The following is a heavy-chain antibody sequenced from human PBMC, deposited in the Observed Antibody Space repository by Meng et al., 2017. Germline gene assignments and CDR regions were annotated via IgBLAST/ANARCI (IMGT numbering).Heavy chain of an antibody. J-gene: IGHJ4*02. CDR3: ARGRYFDWLSYRYYFDY. V-gene: IGHV4-34*01. Sequence: QVPLQRWGAGLLKPSEPLSLTCAVYGGSFSGYYWSWIRQPPGKGREWIGEINHSGRTNYTLSLKSRVTISVDTSKNQFSLKLSSVTAADTAVYYCARGRYFDWLSYRYYFDYWGQGTLVTVSS. CDR1: GGSFSGYY. CDR2: INHSGRT. D-gene: IGHD3-9*01.